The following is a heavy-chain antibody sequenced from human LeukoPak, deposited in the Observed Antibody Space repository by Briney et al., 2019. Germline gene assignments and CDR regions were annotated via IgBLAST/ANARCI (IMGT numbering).Heavy chain of an antibody. CDR1: GYTLTELS. V-gene: IGHV1-24*01. CDR3: ATLVATNASFDY. J-gene: IGHJ4*02. Sequence: ASVKVSCKVSGYTLTELSMHWVRQAPGKGLEWMGGFDPEDGETIYAQKFQGRVTMTEDTSTDTAYMELSSLRSEDTAVYYCATLVATNASFDYWGQGTLVTVSS. D-gene: IGHD5-12*01. CDR2: FDPEDGET.